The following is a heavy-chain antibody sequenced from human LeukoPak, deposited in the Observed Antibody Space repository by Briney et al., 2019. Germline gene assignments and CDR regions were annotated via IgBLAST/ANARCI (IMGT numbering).Heavy chain of an antibody. J-gene: IGHJ4*02. V-gene: IGHV3-23*01. CDR1: GFTFSGFG. Sequence: QPGGSLRLSCAASGFTFSGFGMTWVRQAPGKGLKWVSGISGSGSSTYYADSVKGRFTISRDNAKNTLYLQMNSLRAEDTAVYYCARAGLRSGYYCFDYWGQGTLVTVSS. D-gene: IGHD3-3*01. CDR3: ARAGLRSGYYCFDY. CDR2: ISGSGSST.